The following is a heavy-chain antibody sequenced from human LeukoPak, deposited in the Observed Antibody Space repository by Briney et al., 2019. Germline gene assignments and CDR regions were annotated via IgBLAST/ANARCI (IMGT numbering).Heavy chain of an antibody. D-gene: IGHD3-10*01. CDR3: ARGSVRGEFDP. J-gene: IGHJ5*02. Sequence: SETLSLTCTVSGYSISSGYYWSWIRQPPGKGLEWIGNIYPSGTTYYNPSLKTRVTISVDTSKNQFSLKLSSVTAADTAVYSCARGSVRGEFDPWGQGTLVTVSS. V-gene: IGHV4-38-2*02. CDR2: IYPSGTT. CDR1: GYSISSGYY.